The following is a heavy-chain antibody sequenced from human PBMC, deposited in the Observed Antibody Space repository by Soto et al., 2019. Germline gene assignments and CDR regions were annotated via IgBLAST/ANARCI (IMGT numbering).Heavy chain of an antibody. D-gene: IGHD3-3*01. CDR2: IIPILGIA. CDR1: GGTFSSYT. J-gene: IGHJ4*01. V-gene: IGHV1-69*02. Sequence: ASVKASCKASGGTFSSYTISWVRQAPGQGLEWMGRIIPILGIANYAQKFQGRVTITADKSTSTAYMELSSLRSEDTVVYYCASPPWGGYVFDYWVHGSLVIVFS. CDR3: ASPPWGGYVFDY.